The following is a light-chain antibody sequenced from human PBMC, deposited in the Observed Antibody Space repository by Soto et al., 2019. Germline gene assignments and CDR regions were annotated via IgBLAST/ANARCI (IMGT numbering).Light chain of an antibody. Sequence: QSALTQPRSVSGSPGQSVTISCTGTSSDVGGYNFVSWYQQHPGKAPKVMIYDVSKRPSGVPDRFSGSKSGNTASLTISGLQAEDEADYYCCSYAGRYTLVLGGGTKLTVL. CDR2: DVS. CDR1: SSDVGGYNF. V-gene: IGLV2-11*01. CDR3: CSYAGRYTLV. J-gene: IGLJ2*01.